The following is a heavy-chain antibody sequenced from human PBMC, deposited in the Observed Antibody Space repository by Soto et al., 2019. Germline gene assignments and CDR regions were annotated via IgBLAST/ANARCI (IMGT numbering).Heavy chain of an antibody. J-gene: IGHJ4*02. D-gene: IGHD3-16*01. Sequence: QVQLVQSGAEVKKPGSSVKVSCQTSGGTFTTSTISWVRQAPGQGLEWMGGIIPVFGTPSYAQKFQGRVTTIADKSSSTAYMELRNLRSEDTAMYYCARPADYVSGFSQWGQGTLVTVSS. CDR3: ARPADYVSGFSQ. V-gene: IGHV1-69*06. CDR2: IIPVFGTP. CDR1: GGTFTTST.